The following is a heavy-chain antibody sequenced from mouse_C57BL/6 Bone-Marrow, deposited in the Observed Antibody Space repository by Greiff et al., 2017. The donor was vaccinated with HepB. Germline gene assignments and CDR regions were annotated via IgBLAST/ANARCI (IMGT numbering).Heavy chain of an antibody. Sequence: QVQLKESGPELVKPGASVKISCKASGYAFSSSWMNWVKQRPGKGLEWIGRIYPGDGDTNYNGKFKGKATLTADKSSSTAYMQLSSLTSEDSAVYFCARLGWGFAYWGQGTLVTVSA. CDR2: IYPGDGDT. J-gene: IGHJ3*01. V-gene: IGHV1-82*01. D-gene: IGHD2-3*01. CDR3: ARLGWGFAY. CDR1: GYAFSSSW.